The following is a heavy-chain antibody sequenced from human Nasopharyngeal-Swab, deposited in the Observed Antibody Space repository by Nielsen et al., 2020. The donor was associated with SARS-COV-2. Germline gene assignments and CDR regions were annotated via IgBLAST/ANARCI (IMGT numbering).Heavy chain of an antibody. V-gene: IGHV3-49*02. J-gene: IGHJ6*03. CDR2: IRSKTYGGTT. Sequence: WIRQPPGKGLEWVGFIRSKTYGGTTEYAASVKGRFTISRDDSKSIAYLQMNSLKTEDTAVYYCTRDRLAVTTYYYYYCMDVWGKGTTVTVSS. CDR3: TRDRLAVTTYYYYYCMDV. D-gene: IGHD4-11*01.